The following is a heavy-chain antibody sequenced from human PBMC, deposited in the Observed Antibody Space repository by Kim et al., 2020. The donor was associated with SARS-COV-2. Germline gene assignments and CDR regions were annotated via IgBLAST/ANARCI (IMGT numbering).Heavy chain of an antibody. V-gene: IGHV1-2*06. CDR1: GYTFSGYY. Sequence: ASVKVSCKASGYTFSGYYMHWVRQAPGQGLEWMGRINPNSGNTNYAQKFQGRVTMTRDTYISTAYMELSSLRSDDTAVYYCARETQQLGFDYWGQGTLVT. J-gene: IGHJ4*02. CDR2: INPNSGNT. CDR3: ARETQQLGFDY. D-gene: IGHD6-13*01.